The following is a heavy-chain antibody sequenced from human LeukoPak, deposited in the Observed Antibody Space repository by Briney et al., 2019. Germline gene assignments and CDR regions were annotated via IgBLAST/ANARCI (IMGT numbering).Heavy chain of an antibody. D-gene: IGHD1-26*01. Sequence: GGSLSLSCATFGYTFRDYAVGWFRQPPGKGLEWVGFIRGKGYDGTKEYAASVEGRVSLSRDDSKNIAYLQLNSLKIDDTGIYYCARGYGRGSPFDYWGQGTLVTVSS. CDR3: ARGYGRGSPFDY. V-gene: IGHV3-49*03. CDR2: IRGKGYDGTK. CDR1: GYTFRDYA. J-gene: IGHJ4*02.